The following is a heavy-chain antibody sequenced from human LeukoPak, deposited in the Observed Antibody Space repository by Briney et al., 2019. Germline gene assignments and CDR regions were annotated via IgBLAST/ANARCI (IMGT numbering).Heavy chain of an antibody. CDR2: IYHSGST. J-gene: IGHJ4*02. D-gene: IGHD3-10*01. Sequence: SETLSLTCTVSGYSISSGYYWGWIRQPPGKGLEWIGSIYHSGSTYYNPSLKSRVTISVDTSKNQFSLKLSSVTAADTAVYYCARDEYYYGSGSYRFDYWGQGTLVTVSS. V-gene: IGHV4-38-2*02. CDR3: ARDEYYYGSGSYRFDY. CDR1: GYSISSGYY.